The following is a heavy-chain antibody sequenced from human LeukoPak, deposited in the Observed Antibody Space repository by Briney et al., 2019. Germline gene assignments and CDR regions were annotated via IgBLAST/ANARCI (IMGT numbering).Heavy chain of an antibody. CDR3: ARMYSSSSEYSWFDP. D-gene: IGHD6-6*01. CDR2: IYYSGST. Sequence: SETLSLTCTVSGGSISSYHWSWIRQPPAKGLEGIGYIYYSGSTYYNPSLNSRVTISVDTSKNQFSLKLSSVTAADTAVYYCARMYSSSSEYSWFDPRGQGTLVTVSS. V-gene: IGHV4-59*01. J-gene: IGHJ5*02. CDR1: GGSISSYH.